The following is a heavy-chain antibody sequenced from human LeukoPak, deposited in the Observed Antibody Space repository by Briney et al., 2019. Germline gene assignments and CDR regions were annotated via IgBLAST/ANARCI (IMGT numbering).Heavy chain of an antibody. Sequence: GGSLRLSCAASGFTFSSYGMHWVRQAPGKGLEWVAVIWYDGSNKYYADSVKVRLTISRDNSKNTLYLQMNSLRAEDTAVYYCAKSMVRGVRGFDYWGQGTLVTVSS. J-gene: IGHJ4*02. CDR1: GFTFSSYG. CDR3: AKSMVRGVRGFDY. V-gene: IGHV3-33*06. CDR2: IWYDGSNK. D-gene: IGHD3-10*01.